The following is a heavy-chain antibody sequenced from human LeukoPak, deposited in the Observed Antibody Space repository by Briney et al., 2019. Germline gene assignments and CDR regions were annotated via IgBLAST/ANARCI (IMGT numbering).Heavy chain of an antibody. CDR3: AKGAVRDLIDY. Sequence: GGSLRLSCAASGFTFSSYAMHWVRQAPGKGLEWVAVISYDGSNKYYADSVKGRFTISRDNSKNTLYLQMNSLRAEDTAVYYCAKGAVRDLIDYWGQGTLVTVSS. V-gene: IGHV3-30-3*01. CDR1: GFTFSSYA. CDR2: ISYDGSNK. J-gene: IGHJ4*02.